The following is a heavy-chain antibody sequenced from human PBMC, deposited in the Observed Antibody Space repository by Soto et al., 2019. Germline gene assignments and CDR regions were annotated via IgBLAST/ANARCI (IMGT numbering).Heavy chain of an antibody. Sequence: QVQLVESGGGVVQPGRSLRLSCAASGFTFSSYAMHWVRQAPGKGLEWVAVISYDGSNKYYADSVKGRFTISRDNSKNTLYLQMNSLRAEDTAVYYCARWVEVPADDFDYWGQGTLVTVSS. CDR1: GFTFSSYA. J-gene: IGHJ4*02. CDR2: ISYDGSNK. CDR3: ARWVEVPADDFDY. D-gene: IGHD2-2*01. V-gene: IGHV3-30-3*01.